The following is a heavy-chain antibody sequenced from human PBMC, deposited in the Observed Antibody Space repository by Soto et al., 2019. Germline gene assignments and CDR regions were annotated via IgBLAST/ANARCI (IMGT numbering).Heavy chain of an antibody. CDR1: GFTFSSSA. V-gene: IGHV3-23*01. CDR2: IRGSGGST. CDR3: AKVLFSGSYRPFDAFDI. J-gene: IGHJ3*02. D-gene: IGHD1-26*01. Sequence: AGGSLRLSCAASGFTFSSSAMSWVRQAPGTGLEWVSAIRGSGGSTYYADPVKGRFTISRDKYKNTLYLQMSSRRAEDTAVYYCAKVLFSGSYRPFDAFDIWGQGTMVTVSS.